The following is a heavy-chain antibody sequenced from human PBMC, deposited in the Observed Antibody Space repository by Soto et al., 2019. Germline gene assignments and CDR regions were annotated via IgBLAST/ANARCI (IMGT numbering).Heavy chain of an antibody. CDR3: ARDHSDGGDFDY. V-gene: IGHV3-21*01. Sequence: PGGSLRLSRAASGFTFSSYSMNWVRQAPGKGLEWVSSISSSSSYIYYADSVKGRFTISRDNAKNSLYLQMNSLRAEDTAVYYCARDHSDGGDFDYWGQGTLVTVSS. CDR1: GFTFSSYS. J-gene: IGHJ4*02. D-gene: IGHD2-21*01. CDR2: ISSSSSYI.